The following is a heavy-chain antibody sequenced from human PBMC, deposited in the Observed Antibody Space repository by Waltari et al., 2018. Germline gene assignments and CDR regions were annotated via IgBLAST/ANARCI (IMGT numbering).Heavy chain of an antibody. V-gene: IGHV4-61*02. J-gene: IGHJ4*02. CDR3: AREGEYCSDGYCYSLDH. D-gene: IGHD2-15*01. Sequence: QVQLQESGTGLVNPSQTLSLTCRVSGGSINAPSYLWCWLRQPAGTGLEWSGRIYASGFTNYSPFLESRLTISADTSKNQISLMLTAVTAADTAVYYCAREGEYCSDGYCYSLDHWGQGTLVTVSS. CDR1: GGSINAPSYL. CDR2: IYASGFT.